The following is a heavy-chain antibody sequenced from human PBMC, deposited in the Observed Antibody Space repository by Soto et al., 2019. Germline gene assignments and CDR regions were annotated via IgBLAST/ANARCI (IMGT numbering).Heavy chain of an antibody. D-gene: IGHD2-2*01. V-gene: IGHV4-30-4*01. Sequence: SETLSLTCTVSGGSISSGDYYWSWTRQPPGKGLEWIGYIYYSGSTYYNPSLKSRVTISVDTPKNQFSLKLSSVTAADTAVYYCARGIYVLVPAAKGDWFYPWAQRTLVPVS. J-gene: IGHJ5*02. CDR2: IYYSGST. CDR3: ARGIYVLVPAAKGDWFYP. CDR1: GGSISSGDYY.